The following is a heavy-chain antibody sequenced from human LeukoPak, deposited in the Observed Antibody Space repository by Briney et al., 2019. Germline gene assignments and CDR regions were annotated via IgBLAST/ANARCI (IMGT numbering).Heavy chain of an antibody. Sequence: PGGSLRLSCAASGFTFSNYAMHWVRQAPGKGLEWEAVISYDGSNKYYADSVKGRFTISRDNSKNTLYLQMSSLRPEDTAVYYCARDSSGYYPTDYWGQGTLVTVSS. J-gene: IGHJ4*02. V-gene: IGHV3-30-3*01. CDR2: ISYDGSNK. CDR3: ARDSSGYYPTDY. CDR1: GFTFSNYA. D-gene: IGHD3-22*01.